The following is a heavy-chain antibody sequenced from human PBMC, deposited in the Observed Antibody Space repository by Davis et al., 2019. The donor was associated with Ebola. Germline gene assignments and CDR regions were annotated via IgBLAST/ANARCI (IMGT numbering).Heavy chain of an antibody. D-gene: IGHD3-22*01. J-gene: IGHJ6*02. CDR3: AREENYYDSSGLPYYYYGMDV. Sequence: PGGSLRLSCAASGFTFSSYWMHWVRQAPGKGLVWVSRINSDGSSTSYADSVKGRFTISRGNAKNTLYLQMNSLRAEDTAVYYCAREENYYDSSGLPYYYYGMDVWGQGTTVTVSS. CDR2: INSDGSST. V-gene: IGHV3-74*01. CDR1: GFTFSSYW.